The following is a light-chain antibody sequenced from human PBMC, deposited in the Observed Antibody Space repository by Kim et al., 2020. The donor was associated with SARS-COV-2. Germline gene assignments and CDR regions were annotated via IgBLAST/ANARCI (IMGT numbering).Light chain of an antibody. Sequence: DIQMTQSPSSLSASLGNRVTITCRASQDISNYLAWFQQKPGKAPKSLIYAASSLHTGVPSKFSGSGSGTDFTLTINSLQPEDFATYYCQQYHSYPITFGQGTRLEIK. CDR2: AAS. CDR3: QQYHSYPIT. CDR1: QDISNY. V-gene: IGKV1-16*02. J-gene: IGKJ5*01.